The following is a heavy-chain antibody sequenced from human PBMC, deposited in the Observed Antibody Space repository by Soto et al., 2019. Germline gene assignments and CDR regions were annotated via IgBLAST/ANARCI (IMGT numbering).Heavy chain of an antibody. D-gene: IGHD6-19*01. V-gene: IGHV3-23*01. Sequence: PGGSLRLSCAASGFTFSSYAMSWVRQAPGKGLEWVSAISGSGGSTYYADSVKGRFTISRDNSKNTLYLQMNSLRAEDTAVYYCARPKGSYSSGYYYFDYWGQGTLVTVYS. J-gene: IGHJ4*02. CDR2: ISGSGGST. CDR1: GFTFSSYA. CDR3: ARPKGSYSSGYYYFDY.